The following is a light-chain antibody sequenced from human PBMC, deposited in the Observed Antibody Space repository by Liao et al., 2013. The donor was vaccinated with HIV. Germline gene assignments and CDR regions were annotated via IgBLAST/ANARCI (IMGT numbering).Light chain of an antibody. CDR2: YDS. V-gene: IGLV3-21*01. Sequence: SYELTQPPSVSVAPGRTATITCGGINIGTKRVHWYQQTPGQAPVVVISYDSDRPSGIPERFSGSNSGNTATLTISRVEAGDEADYYCQTWDSNTYVFGTGTKVTVL. CDR3: QTWDSNTYV. J-gene: IGLJ1*01. CDR1: NIGTKR.